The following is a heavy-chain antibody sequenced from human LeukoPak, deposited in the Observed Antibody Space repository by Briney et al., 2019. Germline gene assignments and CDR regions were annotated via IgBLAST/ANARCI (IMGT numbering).Heavy chain of an antibody. V-gene: IGHV4-4*07. CDR3: ARDSNGDRAFDM. Sequence: SETLSLTCNVSGGSISDYYWSWIRQPAGRGLEWVGRIYTTGSTNYNPSLKSRVTMSVDTSKNQFSLNKTPVTAADTAMYYCARDSNGDRAFDMWGQGTMVTVSP. J-gene: IGHJ3*02. CDR2: IYTTGST. CDR1: GGSISDYY. D-gene: IGHD4-17*01.